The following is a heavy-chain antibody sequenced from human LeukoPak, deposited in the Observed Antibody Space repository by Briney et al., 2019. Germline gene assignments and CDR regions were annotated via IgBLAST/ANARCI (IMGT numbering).Heavy chain of an antibody. D-gene: IGHD2-15*01. V-gene: IGHV1-69*04. Sequence: SVKVSCKASGGTFSSYAISWVRQAPGQGLEWMGRIIPILGIANYAQKFQGRVTITADKSTSTAYMELSSLRSEDTAVYYCARDSGPVVVVAVTHWFDPWGQGTLVTVSS. CDR3: ARDSGPVVVVAVTHWFDP. J-gene: IGHJ5*02. CDR2: IIPILGIA. CDR1: GGTFSSYA.